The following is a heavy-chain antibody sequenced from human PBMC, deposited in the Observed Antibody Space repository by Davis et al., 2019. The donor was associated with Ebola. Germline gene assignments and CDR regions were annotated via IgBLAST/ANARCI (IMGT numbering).Heavy chain of an antibody. CDR3: ARAPPLYYYDSSGYYGRPTRFDY. Sequence: SETLSLTCAVYGGSFSGYYWSWIRQPPGKGLEWIGYIYYSGSTNYNPSLKSRVTISVDTSKNQFSLKLSSVTAADTAVYYCARAPPLYYYDSSGYYGRPTRFDYWGQGTLVTVSS. CDR1: GGSFSGYY. J-gene: IGHJ4*02. D-gene: IGHD3-22*01. V-gene: IGHV4-59*01. CDR2: IYYSGST.